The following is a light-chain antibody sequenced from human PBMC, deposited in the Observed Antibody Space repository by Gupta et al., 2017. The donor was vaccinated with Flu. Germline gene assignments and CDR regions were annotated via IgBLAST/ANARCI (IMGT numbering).Light chain of an antibody. CDR3: QHASCVPPT. CDR2: DTS. V-gene: IGKV3-11*01. J-gene: IGKJ1*01. CDR1: QTINNY. Sequence: EIVLTQSPATLSLSPGERATISCRASQTINNYLGWYQHKPGQAPRLLIDDTSNRAPDIPARCSGRGSGVDCTLIIRSLEAEDAAVYFCQHASCVPPTFGQGTKVEI.